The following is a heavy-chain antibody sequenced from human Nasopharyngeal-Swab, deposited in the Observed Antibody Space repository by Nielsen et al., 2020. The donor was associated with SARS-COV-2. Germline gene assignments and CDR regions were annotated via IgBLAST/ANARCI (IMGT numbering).Heavy chain of an antibody. J-gene: IGHJ4*02. V-gene: IGHV3-30*18. CDR1: GFTFSSYG. CDR3: AKDREGQYTGYDWMVGYFDY. Sequence: GGSLRLSCAASGFTFSSYGLHWVRQAPGKGLEWVAVISYDGSNKLYADSVKGRFTISRDKSKNTLYLQMNSLRAEDTAAYYCAKDREGQYTGYDWMVGYFDYWGQGTLVTVSS. D-gene: IGHD5-12*01. CDR2: ISYDGSNK.